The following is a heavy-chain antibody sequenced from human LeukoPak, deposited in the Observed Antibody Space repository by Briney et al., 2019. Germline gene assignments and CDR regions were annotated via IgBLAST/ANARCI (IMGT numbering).Heavy chain of an antibody. V-gene: IGHV1-18*01. J-gene: IGHJ4*02. CDR1: GYTFTSYG. D-gene: IGHD6-13*01. Sequence: ASVKVSCKASGYTFTSYGISWVRQAPGQGLEWMGWISAYNGNTNYAQKLQGRVTMTTDTSTSTAYMELRSLRSDDTAVYYCAKTKAAAGTAPPKHYFDYWGQGTLVTVSS. CDR2: ISAYNGNT. CDR3: AKTKAAAGTAPPKHYFDY.